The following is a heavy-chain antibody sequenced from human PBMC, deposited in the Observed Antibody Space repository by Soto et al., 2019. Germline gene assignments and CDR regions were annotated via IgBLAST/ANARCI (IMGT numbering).Heavy chain of an antibody. V-gene: IGHV4-39*01. CDR1: GGSISSSSYY. Sequence: SETLSLTCTVSGGSISSSSYYWGWIRQPPGKGLEWIGSIYYSGTTYYNPSLKSRVTISVDTAKNQFSLKLSSVTAADTAVYYCARHRGYYDILTGYYTELNFDYWGQGTLVTVSS. D-gene: IGHD3-9*01. CDR2: IYYSGTT. CDR3: ARHRGYYDILTGYYTELNFDY. J-gene: IGHJ4*02.